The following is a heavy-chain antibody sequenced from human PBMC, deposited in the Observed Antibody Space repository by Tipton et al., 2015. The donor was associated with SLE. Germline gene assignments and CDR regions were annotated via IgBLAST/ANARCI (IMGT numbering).Heavy chain of an antibody. V-gene: IGHV4-59*12. D-gene: IGHD3-10*01. CDR2: IYYNGNT. J-gene: IGHJ6*03. CDR1: GGSINAYS. Sequence: TLSLTCTLSGGSINAYSWSWIRQPPGRGLELIGYIYYNGNTNYNPSLKSRVTISINTSKTRFSLMLSSVTAADTAVYYCAREGAEKVRTSYYYYMDVWGKGTTVTISS. CDR3: AREGAEKVRTSYYYYMDV.